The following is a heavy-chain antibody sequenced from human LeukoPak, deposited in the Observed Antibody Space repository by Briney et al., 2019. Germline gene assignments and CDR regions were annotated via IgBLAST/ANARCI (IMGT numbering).Heavy chain of an antibody. CDR3: ARQRNGPYYYYYYYMDV. Sequence: PSETLSLTCAVYGGSFSGYYWSWIRQPPGKGLEWIGEINHSGSTNYNPSLKSGVTISVDTSKNQFSLKLSSVTAADTAVYYCARQRNGPYYYYYYYMDVWGKGTTVTISS. CDR1: GGSFSGYY. J-gene: IGHJ6*03. V-gene: IGHV4-34*01. D-gene: IGHD4-17*01. CDR2: INHSGST.